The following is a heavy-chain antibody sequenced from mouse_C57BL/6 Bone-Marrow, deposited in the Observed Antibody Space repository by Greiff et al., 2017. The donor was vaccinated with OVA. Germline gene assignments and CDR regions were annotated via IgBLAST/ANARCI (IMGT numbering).Heavy chain of an antibody. Sequence: LVESGPELVKPGASVKLSCKASGYTFTSYDINWVKQRPGQGLEWIGWIYPRDGSTNYNEKFKGKATLTVDTSSSTAYMELHSLTSADSAVYFCSPRCCGRGYGCWGRGTTLTVSA. J-gene: IGHJ2*01. CDR2: IYPRDGST. CDR3: SPRCCGRGYGC. CDR1: GYTFTSYD. V-gene: IGHV1-85*01. D-gene: IGHD1-2*01.